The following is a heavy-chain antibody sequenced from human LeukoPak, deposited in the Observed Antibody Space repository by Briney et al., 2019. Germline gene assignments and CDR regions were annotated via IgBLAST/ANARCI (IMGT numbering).Heavy chain of an antibody. J-gene: IGHJ4*02. Sequence: ASVKVSCKASGYTFTGYYMHWVRQAPGQGLEWMGRINPNSGGTNYAQRFQGRVTMTRDTSISTAYMELSRLRSDDTAVYYCAREEYSYAFDYWGQGTLVTVSS. D-gene: IGHD5-18*01. CDR3: AREEYSYAFDY. CDR2: INPNSGGT. V-gene: IGHV1-2*06. CDR1: GYTFTGYY.